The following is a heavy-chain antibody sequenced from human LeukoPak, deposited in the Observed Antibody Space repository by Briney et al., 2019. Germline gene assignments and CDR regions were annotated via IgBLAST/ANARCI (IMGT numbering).Heavy chain of an antibody. Sequence: SETLSLTCTVSGXSISSYYWSWIRQPPGKGLEWIGYIYYSGSTNYNPSLKSRVTISVDTSKNQFSLKLSSVTAADTAVYYCARASLGVWGQGTLVTVSS. J-gene: IGHJ4*02. CDR2: IYYSGST. D-gene: IGHD2-2*01. CDR3: ARASLGV. CDR1: GXSISSYY. V-gene: IGHV4-59*08.